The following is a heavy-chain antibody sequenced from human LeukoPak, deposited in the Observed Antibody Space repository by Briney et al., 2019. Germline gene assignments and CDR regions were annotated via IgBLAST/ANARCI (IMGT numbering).Heavy chain of an antibody. Sequence: SVKVPCKASGGTFSRYAISWVRQAPGQGLEWMGGIIPMFGIANYAQKFQGRVTITADESTSTAYMELSSLRSEDTAVYYCARDRPYTGGWRGFDYWGQGTLVTVSS. CDR1: GGTFSRYA. V-gene: IGHV1-69*13. CDR3: ARDRPYTGGWRGFDY. CDR2: IIPMFGIA. J-gene: IGHJ4*02. D-gene: IGHD6-19*01.